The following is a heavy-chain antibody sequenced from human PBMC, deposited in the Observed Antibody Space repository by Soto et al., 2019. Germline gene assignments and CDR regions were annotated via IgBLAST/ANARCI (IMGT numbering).Heavy chain of an antibody. J-gene: IGHJ3*02. Sequence: GASVKVSCKASGGTFSSYAISWVRQAPGQGLEWMGGIIPIFGTANYAQKFQGRVTITADKSTSTAYMELSSLRSEDTAVYYCARVSRIQLWLRLDIWGQGTMVTVSS. D-gene: IGHD5-18*01. V-gene: IGHV1-69*06. CDR2: IIPIFGTA. CDR3: ARVSRIQLWLRLDI. CDR1: GGTFSSYA.